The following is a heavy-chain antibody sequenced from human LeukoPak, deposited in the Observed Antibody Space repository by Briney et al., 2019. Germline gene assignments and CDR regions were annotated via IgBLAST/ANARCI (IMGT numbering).Heavy chain of an antibody. CDR1: GFTFSNYW. J-gene: IGHJ4*02. D-gene: IGHD4-17*01. V-gene: IGHV3-7*04. CDR2: INQDGSAE. Sequence: QSGGSLRLSCAVSGFTFSNYWMSWVRQAPGKGLEWVANINQDGSAEYYVVSVKGRFTISRDNAKNSLFLHMNSLRAEGTALYYCARVPATVKADFWGQGTLVTVSS. CDR3: ARVPATVKADF.